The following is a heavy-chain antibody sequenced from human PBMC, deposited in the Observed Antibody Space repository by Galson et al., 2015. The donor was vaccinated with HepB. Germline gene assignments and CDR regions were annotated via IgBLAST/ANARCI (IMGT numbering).Heavy chain of an antibody. D-gene: IGHD2-15*01. Sequence: SVKVSCKVSGYTLTELSMHWVRQAPGKGLEWMGGFDPEDGETIYAQKFQGRVTMTEDTSTDTAYMELSSLRSEDTAVYYCATGLDCSGGSCYPYYFDYWGQGTLVTVSS. CDR3: ATGLDCSGGSCYPYYFDY. V-gene: IGHV1-24*01. CDR2: FDPEDGET. CDR1: GYTLTELS. J-gene: IGHJ4*02.